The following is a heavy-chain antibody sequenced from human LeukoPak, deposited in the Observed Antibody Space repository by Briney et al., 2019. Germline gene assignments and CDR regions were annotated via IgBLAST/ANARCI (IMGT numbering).Heavy chain of an antibody. J-gene: IGHJ4*02. D-gene: IGHD1-26*01. CDR2: IYTSGST. Sequence: SETLSLTCTVSGGSISSYYWSWIRQPPGKGLEWIGYIYTSGSTNYNPSLKSRVTISVDTSKNQFSLKLSSVTAADTAVYYCARVGGSYSVIDYWGQGTLVTVSS. V-gene: IGHV4-4*09. CDR3: ARVGGSYSVIDY. CDR1: GGSISSYY.